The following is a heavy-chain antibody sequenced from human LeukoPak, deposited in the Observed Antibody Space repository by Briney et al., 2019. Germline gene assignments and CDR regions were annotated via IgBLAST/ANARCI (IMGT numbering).Heavy chain of an antibody. V-gene: IGHV1-46*03. Sequence: ASVKVSCKASGYTFTSNYMHWLRQAPGQGLEGMGIINPSGGTTSYAQKFHGRLTMTRDTSTSTVYMVLSSLRSEDTAVYYCARAISQLPPYNWFDPWGQGTLVTVSS. CDR1: GYTFTSNY. CDR2: INPSGGTT. CDR3: ARAISQLPPYNWFDP. J-gene: IGHJ5*02. D-gene: IGHD2-2*01.